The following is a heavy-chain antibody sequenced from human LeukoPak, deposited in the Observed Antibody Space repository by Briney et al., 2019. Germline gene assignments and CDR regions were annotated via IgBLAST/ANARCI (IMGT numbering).Heavy chain of an antibody. CDR3: AKEGTLSIAAAGTGYYYYYGMDV. V-gene: IGHV3-30*18. D-gene: IGHD6-13*01. CDR1: GFTFSSYG. Sequence: GRSLRLSCAASGFTFSSYGMHWVRQAPGKGLEWVAVISYDGSNKYYADSVKGRFTISRDNSKNTLYLQMNSLRAEDTAVYYCAKEGTLSIAAAGTGYYYYYGMDVWGQGTTVTVSS. CDR2: ISYDGSNK. J-gene: IGHJ6*02.